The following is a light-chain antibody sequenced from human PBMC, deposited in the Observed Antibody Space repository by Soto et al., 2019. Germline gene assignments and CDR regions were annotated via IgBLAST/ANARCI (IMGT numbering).Light chain of an antibody. CDR2: WAS. J-gene: IGKJ4*01. Sequence: DIVMTQSPDSLAVSLGERATINCESSQSVLFTSNNKNYLAWYQQKPGQPPKLLLSWASARESGVPERFSGSGSGTDFTLTISSLQAEDVAVYYCQQYYSTPLTFGGGTKVDIK. V-gene: IGKV4-1*01. CDR1: QSVLFTSNNKNY. CDR3: QQYYSTPLT.